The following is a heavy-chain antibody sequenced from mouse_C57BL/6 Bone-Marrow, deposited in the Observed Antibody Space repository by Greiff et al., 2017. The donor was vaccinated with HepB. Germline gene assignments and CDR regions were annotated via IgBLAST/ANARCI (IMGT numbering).Heavy chain of an antibody. D-gene: IGHD2-2*01. CDR1: GFTFSDYY. Sequence: EVKVVESEGGLVQPGSSMKLSCTASGFTFSDYYMAWVRQVPEKGLEWVANINYDGSSTYYLDSLKSRFIIARDNAKNLLYLQMSSLKSEDTATYYCARDDGYDGFAYWGQGTLVTVSA. J-gene: IGHJ3*01. CDR3: ARDDGYDGFAY. CDR2: INYDGSST. V-gene: IGHV5-16*01.